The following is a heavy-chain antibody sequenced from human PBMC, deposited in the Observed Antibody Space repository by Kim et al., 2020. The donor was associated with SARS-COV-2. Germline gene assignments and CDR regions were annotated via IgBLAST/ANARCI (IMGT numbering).Heavy chain of an antibody. J-gene: IGHJ6*01. CDR2: IYYSGST. CDR3: ARDPRGPLYYYYGMDV. D-gene: IGHD3-10*01. V-gene: IGHV4-61*01. Sequence: SETLSLTCTVSGGSVSSGSYYWSWIRQPPGKGLEWIGYIYYSGSTNYNPSLKSRVTISVDTSKNQFSLKLSSVTAADTAVYYCARDPRGPLYYYYGMDV. CDR1: GGSVSSGSYY.